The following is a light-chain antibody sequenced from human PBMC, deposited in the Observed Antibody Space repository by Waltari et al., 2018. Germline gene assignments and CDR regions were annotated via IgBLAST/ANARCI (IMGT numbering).Light chain of an antibody. Sequence: DIVMTQSPDSLAVSLGERATINCQSRQSVLYSSNNKNYLAWYQQKPGQPPKLLIYWASTRESGVPDRFSGSGSGTDFTLTISSLQAEDVAVYYCQQYYSTPDTFGQGTKLEIK. J-gene: IGKJ2*01. CDR3: QQYYSTPDT. CDR1: QSVLYSSNNKNY. V-gene: IGKV4-1*01. CDR2: WAS.